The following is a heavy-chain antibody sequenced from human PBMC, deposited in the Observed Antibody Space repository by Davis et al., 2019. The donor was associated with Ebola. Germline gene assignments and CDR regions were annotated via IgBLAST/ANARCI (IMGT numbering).Heavy chain of an antibody. CDR3: ARGLWEEFDQ. D-gene: IGHD1-26*01. CDR2: IYRDERT. V-gene: IGHV3-53*01. CDR1: GFIVSDKY. J-gene: IGHJ4*02. Sequence: GESLKISCAASGFIVSDKYMSWVRQAPGKGLEWVSVIYRDERTYYADSVRGRFTISRDNSKNTLLLQMYSLRVEDTAVYYCARGLWEEFDQWGQGTPVTVSS.